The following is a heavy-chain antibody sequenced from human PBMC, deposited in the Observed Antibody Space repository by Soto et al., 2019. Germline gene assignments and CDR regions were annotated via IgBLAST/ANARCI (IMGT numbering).Heavy chain of an antibody. V-gene: IGHV3-23*01. J-gene: IGHJ6*02. Sequence: GGSLRLSCAASGFTFSSYAMTWVRQAPGKGLEWVSAISGGGDSIYYADSVKGRFTISRDQSKNTLYLQMNSLRAEDTAVYYCAKGQGLRSNYYGMDVWGQGTTVTVS. D-gene: IGHD5-12*01. CDR1: GFTFSSYA. CDR2: ISGGGDSI. CDR3: AKGQGLRSNYYGMDV.